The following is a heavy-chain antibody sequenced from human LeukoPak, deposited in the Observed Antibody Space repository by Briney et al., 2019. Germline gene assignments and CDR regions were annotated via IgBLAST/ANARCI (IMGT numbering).Heavy chain of an antibody. Sequence: GGSLRLSCAASGFTFTRNAMTWVRQAPGQGLEWVSAISGSGNSTYYPDSVKGRFTISRDNSKNTLYLQMNSLRAEDTAVYYCAKDRVGGPDAFDIWGQGTMVTVSS. CDR3: AKDRVGGPDAFDI. CDR1: GFTFTRNA. CDR2: ISGSGNST. D-gene: IGHD2-15*01. V-gene: IGHV3-23*01. J-gene: IGHJ3*02.